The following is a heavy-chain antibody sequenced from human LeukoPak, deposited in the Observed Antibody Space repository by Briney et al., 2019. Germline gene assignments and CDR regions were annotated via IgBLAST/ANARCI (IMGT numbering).Heavy chain of an antibody. CDR1: GFTFDDYG. V-gene: IGHV3-20*04. J-gene: IGHJ4*02. CDR3: ARDGELRGYSGYDFDY. Sequence: GGSLRLSCAASGFTFDDYGMSWVRQAPGKGLEWVSGINWNGGSTGYADSVKGRFTISRDNAKNSLYLQMNSLRAGDTAVYYCARDGELRGYSGYDFDYWGQGTLVTVSS. D-gene: IGHD5-12*01. CDR2: INWNGGST.